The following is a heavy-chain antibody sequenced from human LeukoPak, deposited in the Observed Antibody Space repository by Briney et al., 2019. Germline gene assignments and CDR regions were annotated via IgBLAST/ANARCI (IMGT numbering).Heavy chain of an antibody. V-gene: IGHV4-39*01. CDR1: GGSISSSSYY. J-gene: IGHJ6*03. CDR2: IYYSGST. D-gene: IGHD2-2*01. Sequence: PSETLSPTCTVSGGSISSSSYYWGWIRQPPGKGLEWIGSIYYSGSTYYNPSLKSRVTISVDTSKNQFSLKLSSVTAADTAVYYCARHTIGTSPYYYYYMDVWGKGTTVTVSS. CDR3: ARHTIGTSPYYYYYMDV.